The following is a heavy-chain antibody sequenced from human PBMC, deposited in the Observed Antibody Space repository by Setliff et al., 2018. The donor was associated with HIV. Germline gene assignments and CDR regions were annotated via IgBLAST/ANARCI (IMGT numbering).Heavy chain of an antibody. D-gene: IGHD1-26*01. CDR2: ISSSDNTM. CDR1: GFTFSDFS. Sequence: PGGSLRLSCAASGFTFSDFSMSWIRQAPGKGLEWISYISSSDNTMYYADSVKGRFTISRDNAKNSFYLQMNSLRVDDTAVYFGARDKWASGFDFWGHGTLVTVSS. CDR3: ARDKWASGFDF. V-gene: IGHV3-11*04. J-gene: IGHJ4*01.